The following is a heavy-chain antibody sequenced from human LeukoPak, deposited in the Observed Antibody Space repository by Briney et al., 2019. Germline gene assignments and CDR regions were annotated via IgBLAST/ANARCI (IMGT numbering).Heavy chain of an antibody. CDR3: ARGAASGYDAYYFDY. Sequence: GASVKVSCKASGYTFTSQYMHWVRQAPGQGLEWMGTINPSGGSTSYAQKFQDRVTMTGDTSTSSVYMELSSLRSDDTAVYYCARGAASGYDAYYFDYWGQGTLVTVSS. CDR1: GYTFTSQY. CDR2: INPSGGST. J-gene: IGHJ4*02. D-gene: IGHD5-12*01. V-gene: IGHV1-46*01.